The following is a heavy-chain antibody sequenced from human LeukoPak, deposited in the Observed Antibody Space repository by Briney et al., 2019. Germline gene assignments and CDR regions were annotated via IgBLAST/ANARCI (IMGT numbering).Heavy chain of an antibody. CDR3: ARDNYLNWFDP. CDR1: GYTFTSYY. V-gene: IGHV1-46*01. D-gene: IGHD5-24*01. Sequence: ASVKVSCKASGYTFTSYYMHWVRQAPGQGLEWMGIINPSGGSTSCAQKFQGRVTMTRDTSTSTVYMELSSLRSDDTAVYYCARDNYLNWFDPWGQGTLVTVSS. CDR2: INPSGGST. J-gene: IGHJ5*02.